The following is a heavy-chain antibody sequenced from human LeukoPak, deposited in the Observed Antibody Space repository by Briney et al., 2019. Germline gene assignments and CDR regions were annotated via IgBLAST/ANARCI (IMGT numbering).Heavy chain of an antibody. CDR2: ISGSGGST. V-gene: IGHV3-23*01. CDR3: AKDPSYYYDSSGYYPWYFDY. D-gene: IGHD3-22*01. CDR1: GFTFSSYA. Sequence: WGSLRLSCAASGFTFSSYAMSWVRQAPGKGLEWVSAISGSGGSTYYADSVKGRFTISRDNSKNTLYLQMNSLRAEDTAVYYCAKDPSYYYDSSGYYPWYFDYWGQGTLVTVSS. J-gene: IGHJ4*02.